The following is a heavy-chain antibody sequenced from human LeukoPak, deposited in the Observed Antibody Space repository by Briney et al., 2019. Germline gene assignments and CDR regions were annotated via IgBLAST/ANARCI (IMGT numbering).Heavy chain of an antibody. D-gene: IGHD3-3*01. CDR1: GFTFSSYA. Sequence: GGSLRLSCAASGFTFSSYAMSWVRQAPGKGLEWVSAISGSGGSTYYVDSVKGRFTISRDNSKNTLYLQMNSLRAEDTAVYYCAKDNDFWSGYAQNWGQGTLVTVSS. V-gene: IGHV3-23*01. CDR2: ISGSGGST. J-gene: IGHJ4*02. CDR3: AKDNDFWSGYAQN.